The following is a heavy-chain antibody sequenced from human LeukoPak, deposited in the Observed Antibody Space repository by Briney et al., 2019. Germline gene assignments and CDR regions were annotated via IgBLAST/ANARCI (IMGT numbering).Heavy chain of an antibody. D-gene: IGHD1-14*01. J-gene: IGHJ3*02. V-gene: IGHV1-69*04. CDR3: ARELMGTTAFHM. CDR1: GGTFRSYA. CDR2: IIPLVGVN. Sequence: SVKVSCKPSGGTFRSYAISWVRQAPGQGLEWLGRIIPLVGVNDYAQRFQGRLTISADKSTTTVYMELSSLRSDDAAVYYCARELMGTTAFHMWGQGTAVTVPS.